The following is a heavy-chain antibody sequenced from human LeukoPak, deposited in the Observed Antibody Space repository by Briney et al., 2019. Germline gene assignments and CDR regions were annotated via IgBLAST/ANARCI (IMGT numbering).Heavy chain of an antibody. CDR3: AKRLYYGSGPLDI. D-gene: IGHD3-10*01. CDR1: GFSFSNYD. V-gene: IGHV3-23*01. J-gene: IGHJ3*02. CDR2: LSDNGGST. Sequence: SGGSLRLSCAASGFSFSNYDMTWVRQAPGKGLDWVSTLSDNGGSTYYADSVKGRFTISRDNSKNTLYLQMSSLRAEDTAIYFCAKRLYYGSGPLDIWGQGTMVTVSS.